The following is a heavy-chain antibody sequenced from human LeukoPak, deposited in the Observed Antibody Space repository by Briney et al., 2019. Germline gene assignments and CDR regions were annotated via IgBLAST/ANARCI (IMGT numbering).Heavy chain of an antibody. J-gene: IGHJ6*03. CDR3: ARRVGRYFGERAYYYNYMDV. V-gene: IGHV4-39*01. CDR2: IYYSGNT. D-gene: IGHD3-10*01. CDR1: GVSISSSNSY. Sequence: SETLSLTCTVSGVSISSSNSYWGWIRQPPGKGLEWIGSIYYSGNTYYNASLKSQVSISIDTSKNQFSLKLSSVTAADTAVYYCARRVGRYFGERAYYYNYMDVWAKGTTVTISS.